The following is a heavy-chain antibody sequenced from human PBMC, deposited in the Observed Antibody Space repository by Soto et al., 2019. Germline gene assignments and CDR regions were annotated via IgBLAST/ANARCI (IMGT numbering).Heavy chain of an antibody. V-gene: IGHV1-18*01. CDR2: ISAYNGNT. Sequence: QVQLVQSGAEVKKPGASVKVSCKASGYTFTSYSISWVRQAPGQGLEWMGWISAYNGNTNYAQKLQGRVTMTTDTSTSTADMELRSLRSDDTAVYYCARDGGYCSGGSCYWSSDYYYGLDVWGQGTTVIVSS. J-gene: IGHJ6*02. D-gene: IGHD2-15*01. CDR1: GYTFTSYS. CDR3: ARDGGYCSGGSCYWSSDYYYGLDV.